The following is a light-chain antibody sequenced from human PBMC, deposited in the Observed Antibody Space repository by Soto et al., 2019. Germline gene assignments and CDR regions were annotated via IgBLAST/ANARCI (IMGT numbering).Light chain of an antibody. Sequence: QSVLTQPPSVSGAPGQRVTISCTGSSSNIGAGYHVHWYQQLPGTAPKLLIYGNSNRPSGVPDRFSASKSGTSASLAITGLQAEDEADYYCPSYDSSLSGSVFGGETKLTVL. CDR3: PSYDSSLSGSV. CDR2: GNS. CDR1: SSNIGAGYH. V-gene: IGLV1-40*01. J-gene: IGLJ3*02.